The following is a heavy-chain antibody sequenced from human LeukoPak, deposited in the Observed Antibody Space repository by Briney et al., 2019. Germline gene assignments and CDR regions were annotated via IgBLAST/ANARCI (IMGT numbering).Heavy chain of an antibody. Sequence: ASVKVSCKASGYTFTSYDINWVRQATGQGLEWMGWMTPNSGNTGYAQKFQGRVTMTRNTSISTAYMELSSLRSEDTAVYNCARGEGYSSGAGPWGQGTMVTVSS. CDR2: MTPNSGNT. V-gene: IGHV1-8*02. D-gene: IGHD5-18*01. CDR3: ARGEGYSSGAGP. CDR1: GYTFTSYD. J-gene: IGHJ3*01.